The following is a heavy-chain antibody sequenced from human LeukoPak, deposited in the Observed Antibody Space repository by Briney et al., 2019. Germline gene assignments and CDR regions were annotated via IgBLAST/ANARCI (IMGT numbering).Heavy chain of an antibody. D-gene: IGHD3-10*01. V-gene: IGHV3-48*04. CDR2: ISSSDSTI. Sequence: SGGSLRLSCAASGFTFSSYSMNWVRQAPGKGLEWISYISSSDSTIYYADSVKGRFTISRDNAKNSLYLQMNSLRAEDTAVYYCAREETMVRGVSWFDPWGRGTLVTVSS. CDR3: AREETMVRGVSWFDP. CDR1: GFTFSSYS. J-gene: IGHJ5*02.